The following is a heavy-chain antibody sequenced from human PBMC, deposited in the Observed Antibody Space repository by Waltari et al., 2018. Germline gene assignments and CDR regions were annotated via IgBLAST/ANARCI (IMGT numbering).Heavy chain of an antibody. CDR2: IYPVYSAT. CDR1: GYSFTSYW. Sequence: EVQLVQSGAEVKKPGESLKISCKGSGYSFTSYWIGWVRQMPGKGLEWMGIIYPVYSATRYSPSFQGQVTISADKSISTAYLQWSSLKASDTAMYYCARQSIAARPYYYMDVWGKGTTVTVSS. V-gene: IGHV5-51*01. CDR3: ARQSIAARPYYYMDV. D-gene: IGHD6-6*01. J-gene: IGHJ6*03.